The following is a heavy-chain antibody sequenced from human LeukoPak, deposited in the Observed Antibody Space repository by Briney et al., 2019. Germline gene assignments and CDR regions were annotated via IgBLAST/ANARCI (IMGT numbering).Heavy chain of an antibody. V-gene: IGHV3-48*02. CDR1: GFSLSDYG. D-gene: IGHD2-2*01. J-gene: IGHJ4*02. Sequence: PGGSLRLSCSASGFSLSDYGMSWVRQAPGKGLEGVSYITMNRVRFYADSGKGRFTISRDNDKNVVDLEMNSLRDEHTAVYFCTRGRYQLLGPNDSWGQGSLVTVSS. CDR3: TRGRYQLLGPNDS. CDR2: ITMNRVR.